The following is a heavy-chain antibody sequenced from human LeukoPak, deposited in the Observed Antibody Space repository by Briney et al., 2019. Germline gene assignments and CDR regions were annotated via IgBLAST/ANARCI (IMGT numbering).Heavy chain of an antibody. J-gene: IGHJ4*02. V-gene: IGHV3-21*06. CDR3: LRGDRRDY. CDR2: IDSSGGYI. Sequence: GGSLRLSCEASGFTFNTYSMNWARQSPGKGLEWVSSIDSSGGYIFYADSVKGRFIISRDNAKDSLYLQMNSLRVEDTAVYYCLRGDRRDYWGKGTLVTVSS. CDR1: GFTFNTYS.